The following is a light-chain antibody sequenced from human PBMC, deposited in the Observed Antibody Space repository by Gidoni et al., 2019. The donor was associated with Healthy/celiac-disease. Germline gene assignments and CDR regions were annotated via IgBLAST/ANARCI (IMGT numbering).Light chain of an antibody. V-gene: IGKV1-39*01. CDR3: QQSYSTPLT. CDR2: AAS. J-gene: IGKJ4*01. Sequence: DIHMTQSPSSLSASVGDRVTITCRASQSISSYLNWYLQKPGKAPKLLIYAASSLQSGVPSRFSGSGSGTDFTLTISSRQPEDFATYYCQQSYSTPLTFGGGTKVEIK. CDR1: QSISSY.